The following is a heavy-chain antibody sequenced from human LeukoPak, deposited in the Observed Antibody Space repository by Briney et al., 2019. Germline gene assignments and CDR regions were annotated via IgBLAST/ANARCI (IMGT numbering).Heavy chain of an antibody. D-gene: IGHD6-6*01. J-gene: IGHJ4*02. CDR3: ARDLGPYSSSTGGDY. CDR1: GFTFSSYA. Sequence: GGSLRLSCAASGFTFSSYAMSWVRQAPGKGLEWVSAISGSGGSTYYADSVKGRFTISRDNSKNTLYLQMNSLRAEDTAVYYCARDLGPYSSSTGGDYWGQGTLVTVSS. V-gene: IGHV3-23*01. CDR2: ISGSGGST.